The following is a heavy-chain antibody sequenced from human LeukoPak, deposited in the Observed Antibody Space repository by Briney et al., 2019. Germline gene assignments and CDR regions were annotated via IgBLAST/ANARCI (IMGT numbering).Heavy chain of an antibody. D-gene: IGHD2-15*01. CDR1: GGSISSGDYY. Sequence: PSETLSLTCTVSGGSISSGDYYWSWIRQPPGKGLEWIAYIYYSGSTYYNPSLKSRVTISVDTSKNQFSLKLSSVTAADTAVYYCARGEYCSGGSCYATHFDYWGQGTLVTVSS. V-gene: IGHV4-30-4*01. CDR3: ARGEYCSGGSCYATHFDY. J-gene: IGHJ4*02. CDR2: IYYSGST.